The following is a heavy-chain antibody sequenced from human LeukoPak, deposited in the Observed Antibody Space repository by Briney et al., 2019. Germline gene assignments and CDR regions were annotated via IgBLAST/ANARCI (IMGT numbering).Heavy chain of an antibody. V-gene: IGHV3-48*01. D-gene: IGHD6-19*01. CDR3: ARDHRAIAVAGTVIYYYYGMDV. CDR2: ISSSSSTI. Sequence: GGSLRLSCAASGFTFSSYAMSWVRQAPGKGLEWVSYISSSSSTIYYADSVKGRFTISRDNAKNSLYLQMNSLRAEDTAVYYCARDHRAIAVAGTVIYYYYGMDVWGQGTTVTVSS. CDR1: GFTFSSYA. J-gene: IGHJ6*02.